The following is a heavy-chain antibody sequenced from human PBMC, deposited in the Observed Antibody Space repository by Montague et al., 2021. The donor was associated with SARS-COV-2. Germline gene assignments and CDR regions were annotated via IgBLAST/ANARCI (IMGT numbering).Heavy chain of an antibody. CDR2: IYYNGST. D-gene: IGHD3-10*01. CDR1: GATITSGRYY. Sequence: TLSLTCTVSGATITSGRYYWTWIRQHPGKGLEYIGNIYYNGSTYCNPSLKSRLTMSVDMSKNQFSLKLRSVTAADTAMYFCARWAALIYYYGLDVWGRGTTVTVSS. J-gene: IGHJ6*02. V-gene: IGHV4-31*03. CDR3: ARWAALIYYYGLDV.